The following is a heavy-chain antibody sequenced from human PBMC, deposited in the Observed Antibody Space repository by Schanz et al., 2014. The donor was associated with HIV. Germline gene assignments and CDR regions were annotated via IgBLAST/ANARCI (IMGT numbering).Heavy chain of an antibody. CDR2: ISTSGSVK. D-gene: IGHD2-21*02. Sequence: EVQLVESGGGLVQPGGSLRLSCAASGFVFSSYAMHWVRQAPGKGLEWLSSISTSGSVKNYGDSVKGRFTISRDNAKTLLYLQMNSLRDEDTAVYYCARDQGYCAGSTCYSWYYFDSWGQGTPVTVSS. J-gene: IGHJ4*02. CDR1: GFVFSSYA. CDR3: ARDQGYCAGSTCYSWYYFDS. V-gene: IGHV3-48*02.